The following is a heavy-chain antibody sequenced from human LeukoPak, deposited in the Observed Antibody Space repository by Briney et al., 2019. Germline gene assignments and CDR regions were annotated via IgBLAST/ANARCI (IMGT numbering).Heavy chain of an antibody. J-gene: IGHJ4*02. CDR1: GFTSSSYA. CDR2: ISGSGGST. CDR3: ASSRAVAGSNFDY. Sequence: GGSLRLSCAASGFTSSSYAMSWVRQAPGKGLEWVSAISGSGGSTYYADSVKGRFTISRDNSKNTLYLQMNSLRAEDTAVYYCASSRAVAGSNFDYWGQGTLVTVSS. D-gene: IGHD6-19*01. V-gene: IGHV3-23*01.